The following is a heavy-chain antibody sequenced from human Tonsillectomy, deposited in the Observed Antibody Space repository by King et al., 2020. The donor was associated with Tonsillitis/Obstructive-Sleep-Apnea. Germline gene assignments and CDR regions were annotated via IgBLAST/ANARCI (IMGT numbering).Heavy chain of an antibody. Sequence: VQLQQWGAGLLKPSETLSLTCGVFGGSFSGYSWSWIRQPPGKGLEWIGQINHGGSTKYNPSLKSRVTISGDTSKNQFSLNVNSVTAADTAVYYCAGNSYGSGSYSYFDYWGRGTLVTVSS. CDR1: GGSFSGYS. D-gene: IGHD3-10*01. V-gene: IGHV4-34*01. CDR3: AGNSYGSGSYSYFDY. CDR2: INHGGST. J-gene: IGHJ4*02.